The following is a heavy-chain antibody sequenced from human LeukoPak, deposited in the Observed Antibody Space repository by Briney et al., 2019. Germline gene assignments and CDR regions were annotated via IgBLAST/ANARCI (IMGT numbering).Heavy chain of an antibody. Sequence: GESLKISCKGSGYSFTSYWIGWVRQMPGKGLEWMGIIYPGYSDTRYSPSFQGQVTISADKSISTAYLQWSSLKASDTAMYYCARSSQYSSSWFTTAPNWFDPWGQGTLVTVSS. CDR1: GYSFTSYW. CDR2: IYPGYSDT. J-gene: IGHJ5*02. V-gene: IGHV5-51*01. CDR3: ARSSQYSSSWFTTAPNWFDP. D-gene: IGHD6-13*01.